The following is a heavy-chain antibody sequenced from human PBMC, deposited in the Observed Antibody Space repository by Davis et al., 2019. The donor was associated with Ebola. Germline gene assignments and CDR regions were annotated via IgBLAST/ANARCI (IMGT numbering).Heavy chain of an antibody. V-gene: IGHV1-69*13. CDR1: GYTFTSYG. J-gene: IGHJ6*04. CDR2: IIPIFGTA. D-gene: IGHD4-11*01. CDR3: ARFGSGDYSNRYYYYGMDV. Sequence: SVKVSCKASGYTFTSYGISWVRQAPGQGLEWMGGIIPIFGTANYAQKFQGRVTITADESTSTAYMELSSLRSEDTAVYYCARFGSGDYSNRYYYYGMDVWGKGTTVTVSS.